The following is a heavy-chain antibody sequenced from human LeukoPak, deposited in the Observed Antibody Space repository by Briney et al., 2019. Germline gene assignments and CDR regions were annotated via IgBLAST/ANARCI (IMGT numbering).Heavy chain of an antibody. J-gene: IGHJ3*02. CDR1: GYTFTGHY. CDR2: INPYSGGA. CDR3: ARRIAGRLINDAFDI. D-gene: IGHD6-6*01. Sequence: GASVKVSCKASGYTFTGHYTHWVRQAPGQGLEWMGWINPYSGGAHYALIFPDRVTMTRDTSISTAYLELSRLRSDDTAVYYCARRIAGRLINDAFDIWGQGTMVTVSS. V-gene: IGHV1-2*02.